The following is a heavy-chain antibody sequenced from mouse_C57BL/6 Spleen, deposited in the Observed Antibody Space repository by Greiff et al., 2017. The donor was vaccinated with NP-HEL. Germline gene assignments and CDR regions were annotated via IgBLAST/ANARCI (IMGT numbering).Heavy chain of an antibody. CDR2: IDPETGGT. Sequence: VKLVESGAELVRPGASVTLSCKASGYTFTDYEMHWVKQTPVHGLEWIGAIDPETGGTAYNQKFKGKAILTADKSSSTAYMELRSLTSEDSAVYYCTRHWDARFAYWGQGTLVTVSA. CDR1: GYTFTDYE. D-gene: IGHD4-1*01. V-gene: IGHV1-15*01. CDR3: TRHWDARFAY. J-gene: IGHJ3*01.